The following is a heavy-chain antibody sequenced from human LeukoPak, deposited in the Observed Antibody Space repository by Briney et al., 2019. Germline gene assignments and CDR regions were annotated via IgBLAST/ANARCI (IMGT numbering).Heavy chain of an antibody. D-gene: IGHD6-13*01. CDR1: GGSISSGDYY. CDR3: ARVAAAAADFDY. CDR2: IYYSGST. V-gene: IGHV4-30-4*01. J-gene: IGHJ4*02. Sequence: PSETLSLTCTVSGGSISSGDYYWSWLRQPPGKGLEWIGYIYYSGSTYYNPSLKSRVTISVDTSKNQFSLKLSSVTAADTAVYYCARVAAAAADFDYWGQGTLVTVSS.